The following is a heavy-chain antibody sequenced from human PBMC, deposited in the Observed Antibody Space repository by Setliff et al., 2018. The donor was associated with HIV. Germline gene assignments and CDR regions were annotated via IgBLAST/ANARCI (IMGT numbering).Heavy chain of an antibody. CDR3: ARVPYRSAWFSGGRDAFDI. Sequence: VASVKVSCKASGYSFARYGLSWVRQAPGQGLEWMGWISGFNGNTKYAQSFQDRVALTTETATSTAYMEMRSLRSDDTAVYYSARVPYRSAWFSGGRDAFDIWGQGTMVTVSS. V-gene: IGHV1-18*01. J-gene: IGHJ3*02. CDR1: GYSFARYG. D-gene: IGHD6-19*01. CDR2: ISGFNGNT.